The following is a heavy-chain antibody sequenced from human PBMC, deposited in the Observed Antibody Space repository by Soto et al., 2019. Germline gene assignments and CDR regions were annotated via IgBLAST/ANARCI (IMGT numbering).Heavy chain of an antibody. CDR3: ARGSLYSSSWYVDWFDP. CDR2: IIPILGIA. V-gene: IGHV1-69*02. D-gene: IGHD6-13*01. J-gene: IGHJ5*02. CDR1: GGTFRRFT. Sequence: SVTVSGRASGGTFRRFTISWVRQAPGQGLEWMGRIIPILGIANYAQKFQGRVTITADKSTSTAYMELSSLRSEDTAVYYCARGSLYSSSWYVDWFDPWGQGTLVTVSS.